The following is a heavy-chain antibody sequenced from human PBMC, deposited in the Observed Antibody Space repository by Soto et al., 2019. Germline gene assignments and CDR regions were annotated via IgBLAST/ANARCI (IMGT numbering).Heavy chain of an antibody. CDR1: GYNFSTYW. J-gene: IGHJ3*02. V-gene: IGHV5-51*01. CDR3: ARTASGGWYTAFDI. CDR2: IYPGDSDT. D-gene: IGHD6-19*01. Sequence: PGESLKISCKGFGYNFSTYWLGRVRPLPGKGLEWMGIIYPGDSDTRYSPSFQGQVTISVDKSISTAYLQWSGLKASDTAMYYCARTASGGWYTAFDIWGQGTLVTVSS.